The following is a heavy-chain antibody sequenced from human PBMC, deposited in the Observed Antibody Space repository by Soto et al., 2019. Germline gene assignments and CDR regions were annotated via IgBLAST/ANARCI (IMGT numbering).Heavy chain of an antibody. CDR1: GGSLSSSSYY. D-gene: IGHD5-18*01. CDR2: IYYSGST. Sequence: QLQLQESGPGLVKPSETLSLTCTVSGGSLSSSSYYWGWIRQPPGKGLEWIGSIYYSGSTYYNPSLKSRGTVSVDTSRNQVSLKLSSVTAADTAVYYCARHGGYSYGFDYWGQGTLVTVSS. V-gene: IGHV4-39*01. CDR3: ARHGGYSYGFDY. J-gene: IGHJ4*02.